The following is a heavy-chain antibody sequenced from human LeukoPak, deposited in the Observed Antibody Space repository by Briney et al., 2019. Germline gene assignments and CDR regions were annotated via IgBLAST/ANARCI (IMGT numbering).Heavy chain of an antibody. CDR3: ARRTNYLAFDY. D-gene: IGHD4/OR15-4a*01. Sequence: PGGSLRLSCAASGFTFSSYEMNWVRQAPGKGLEWVSYISSSGSTIYYADSVKGRFTISRDNAKNSLYLQMNSLRAEDTAVYYCARRTNYLAFDYWGQGTLVTVSS. CDR2: ISSSGSTI. CDR1: GFTFSSYE. V-gene: IGHV3-48*03. J-gene: IGHJ4*02.